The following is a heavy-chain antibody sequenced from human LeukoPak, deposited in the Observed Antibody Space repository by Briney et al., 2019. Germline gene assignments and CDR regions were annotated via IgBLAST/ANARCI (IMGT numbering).Heavy chain of an antibody. CDR2: INPNSGGT. Sequence: ASVTVSCKASGYSFTDYFMHWVRQAPGQGLEWMGWINPNSGGTNYAQKFQGRVTMARDTSISTAYMELTSLTSDDTAVYYCARGRSSYYDSSGYYSPFDYWGQGTLVTVSS. CDR1: GYSFTDYF. J-gene: IGHJ4*02. V-gene: IGHV1-2*02. D-gene: IGHD3-22*01. CDR3: ARGRSSYYDSSGYYSPFDY.